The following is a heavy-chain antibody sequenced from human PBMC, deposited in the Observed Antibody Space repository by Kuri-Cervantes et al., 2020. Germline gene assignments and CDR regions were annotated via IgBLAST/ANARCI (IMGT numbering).Heavy chain of an antibody. CDR1: GGSISSYY. CDR3: ATLDVDTAMVDY. Sequence: SETLSLTCTVSGGSISSYYWSWIRQPAGKGLEWIGRIYTSGSTNYNPSLKSRVTMSVDTSKNQFTLQLSSVTAADTAVYYCATLDVDTAMVDYWGQGTLVTVSS. D-gene: IGHD5-18*01. CDR2: IYTSGST. J-gene: IGHJ4*02. V-gene: IGHV4-4*07.